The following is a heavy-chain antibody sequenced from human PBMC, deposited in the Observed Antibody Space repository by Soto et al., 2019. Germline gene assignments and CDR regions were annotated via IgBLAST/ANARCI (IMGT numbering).Heavy chain of an antibody. V-gene: IGHV1-69*02. CDR3: ARVKRDVVVPAAMLGSHYFDY. CDR1: GGTFSSYT. J-gene: IGHJ4*02. CDR2: IIPILGIA. D-gene: IGHD2-2*01. Sequence: GASLKVSCKASGGTFSSYTISWVRQAPGQGLEWMGRIIPILGIANYAQKFQGRVTITADKSTSTAYMELSSLRSEDTAVYYCARVKRDVVVPAAMLGSHYFDYWGQGTLVTVSS.